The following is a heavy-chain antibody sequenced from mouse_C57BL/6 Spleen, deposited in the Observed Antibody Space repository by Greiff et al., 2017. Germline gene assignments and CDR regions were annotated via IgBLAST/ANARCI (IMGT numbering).Heavy chain of an antibody. Sequence: VQLQQSGAELVRPGTSVKVSCKASGYAFTNYLIEWVKQRPGQGLEWIGVINPGSGGTNYNEKFKGKATLTAAKSSSTAYMQLSSLTSEDSAVYFCARSGEIYYYGSSYVWFAYWGQGTLVTVSA. CDR2: INPGSGGT. V-gene: IGHV1-54*01. J-gene: IGHJ3*01. D-gene: IGHD1-1*01. CDR1: GYAFTNYL. CDR3: ARSGEIYYYGSSYVWFAY.